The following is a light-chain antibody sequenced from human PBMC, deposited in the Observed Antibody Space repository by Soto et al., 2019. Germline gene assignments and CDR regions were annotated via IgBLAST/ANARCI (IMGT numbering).Light chain of an antibody. CDR1: HSISIS. Sequence: DLQMTQSPSSLSASIGDRVTITCRASHSISISLNGYQQKPGKAPKFLIHGASSLHGGVPPRFSGGGSGTDFTLTINSLQTEDVATSYCQQSYSTPFSFGGGTKVDIK. CDR2: GAS. J-gene: IGKJ4*01. V-gene: IGKV1-39*01. CDR3: QQSYSTPFS.